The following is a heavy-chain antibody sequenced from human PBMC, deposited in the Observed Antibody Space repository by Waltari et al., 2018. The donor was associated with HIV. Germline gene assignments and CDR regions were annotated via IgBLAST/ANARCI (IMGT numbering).Heavy chain of an antibody. Sequence: QVQLQQWGAGLLKPSETLSLPCAVDGGSFSGYYWSWIRQPPGKGLEWIGEINHSGSTNYNPSLKGRVTISVDTSKNQFSLKLSSVTAADTAVYYCARGLTGMAGNYFDYWGQGTLVTVSS. J-gene: IGHJ4*02. D-gene: IGHD2-8*02. CDR1: GGSFSGYY. V-gene: IGHV4-34*01. CDR2: INHSGST. CDR3: ARGLTGMAGNYFDY.